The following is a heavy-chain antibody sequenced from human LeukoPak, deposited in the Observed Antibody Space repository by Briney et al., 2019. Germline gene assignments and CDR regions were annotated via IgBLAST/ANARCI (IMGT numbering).Heavy chain of an antibody. D-gene: IGHD2-2*01. Sequence: ASVKVSCKASGYTFTGYYMHWVRQAPGQGLEWMGWINPNSGGTNYAQKFQGWVTMTRDTSISTAYMELSRLRPDDTAVYYCARSVVPAAQYNWFDPWGQGTLVTVSS. CDR2: INPNSGGT. CDR3: ARSVVPAAQYNWFDP. J-gene: IGHJ5*02. CDR1: GYTFTGYY. V-gene: IGHV1-2*04.